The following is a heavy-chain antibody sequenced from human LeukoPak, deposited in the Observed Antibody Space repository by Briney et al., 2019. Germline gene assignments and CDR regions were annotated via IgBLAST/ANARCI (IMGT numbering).Heavy chain of an antibody. CDR2: IYYSGST. CDR1: GGSISSGDYY. Sequence: PSETLSLTCTVSGGSISSGDYYWSWIRQPPGKGLEWIGYIYYSGSTYYNPSLKSRVTISVDTSKNQFSLKLSSVTAADTAVYYCARSPITMVRGVISPFDYWGQGTLVTVSS. CDR3: ARSPITMVRGVISPFDY. J-gene: IGHJ4*02. D-gene: IGHD3-10*01. V-gene: IGHV4-30-4*01.